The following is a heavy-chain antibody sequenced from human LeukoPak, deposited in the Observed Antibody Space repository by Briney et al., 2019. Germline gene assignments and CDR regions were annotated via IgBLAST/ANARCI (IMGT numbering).Heavy chain of an antibody. D-gene: IGHD2-21*02. J-gene: IGHJ4*02. CDR2: ISSSGSYI. CDR3: ASRASCGGDCYQFDY. V-gene: IGHV3-21*01. Sequence: GGSLRLSCAASGFTFSNYNMNWVRQAPGKGLEWVSSISSSGSYIYYADSMEGRFTISRDNAKNSLYLQMNSLRAEDTAVYYCASRASCGGDCYQFDYWGQGTLVTVSS. CDR1: GFTFSNYN.